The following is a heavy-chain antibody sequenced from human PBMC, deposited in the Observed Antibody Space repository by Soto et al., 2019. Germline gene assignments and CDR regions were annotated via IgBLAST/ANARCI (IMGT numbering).Heavy chain of an antibody. CDR2: IKPDSGDT. CDR1: RYTFTSYD. J-gene: IGHJ5*02. CDR3: ARRSSTYLNEVIYDP. V-gene: IGHV1-2*02. D-gene: IGHD2-2*01. Sequence: ASVKVSCKASRYTFTSYDIFWVRQSPGQGLEWMGWIKPDSGDTHYAQNFQGRVTMTRDTSISTAYMELNNLVSDDTAVYYCARRSSTYLNEVIYDPWGQGTLVTVS.